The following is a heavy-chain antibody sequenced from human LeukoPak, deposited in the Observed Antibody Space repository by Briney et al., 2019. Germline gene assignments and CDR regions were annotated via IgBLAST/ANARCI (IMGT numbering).Heavy chain of an antibody. Sequence: SETLSLTCTVSGASITTYYWTWIRQPPGKGLEWIGRIYTSGSTTYNPSLKSRVTMSLDPSKNQFSLKLSSVTAADTAVYYCARDRVESSGYYYYYGIDVWGQGTTVTVSS. V-gene: IGHV4-4*07. CDR3: ARDRVESSGYYYYYGIDV. J-gene: IGHJ6*02. CDR1: GASITTYY. CDR2: IYTSGST. D-gene: IGHD3-22*01.